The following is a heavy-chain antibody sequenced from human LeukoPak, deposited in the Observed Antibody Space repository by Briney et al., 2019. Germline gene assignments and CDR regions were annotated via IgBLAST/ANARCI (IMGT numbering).Heavy chain of an antibody. CDR1: GFTVSSNS. Sequence: GGSLRLSCTVSGFTVSSNSMSWVRQAPGKGLEWVSFIYSGGNTHYSDSVKGRFTISRDNSKNTLYLQMNSLRAEDTAVYYCAKVDQTDAFDIWGQGTMVTVSS. D-gene: IGHD2-2*01. CDR2: IYSGGNT. CDR3: AKVDQTDAFDI. J-gene: IGHJ3*02. V-gene: IGHV3-53*01.